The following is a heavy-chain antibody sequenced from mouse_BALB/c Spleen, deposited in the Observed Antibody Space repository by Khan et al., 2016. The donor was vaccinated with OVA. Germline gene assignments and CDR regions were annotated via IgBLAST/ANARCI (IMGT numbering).Heavy chain of an antibody. CDR1: GYSFTGYF. V-gene: IGHV1-20*02. J-gene: IGHJ2*01. CDR3: ARIYGSDFDY. D-gene: IGHD1-1*01. CDR2: INPHIGET. Sequence: VQLKQSGPELVKPGASVKISCKASGYSFTGYFMNWVMQSHGKSLEWIGRINPHIGETFYNQKFKDKATLTVVKSSSTAHMELRSLASEDSAVYYCARIYGSDFDYWGQGTTLTVSS.